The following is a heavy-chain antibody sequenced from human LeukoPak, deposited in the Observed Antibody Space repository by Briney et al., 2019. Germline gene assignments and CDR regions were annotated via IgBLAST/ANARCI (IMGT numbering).Heavy chain of an antibody. CDR3: AKDRGQLWQGFDY. Sequence: GRFLRLSCAASGFTFSHYGMHWVRQTPGKGLEWVALIWYDGSKKDYTDSVKGRFTISRDNAKNSLYLQMNILRAEDTALYYCAKDRGQLWQGFDYWGQGTLVTVSS. J-gene: IGHJ4*02. CDR1: GFTFSHYG. D-gene: IGHD3-10*01. V-gene: IGHV3-33*03. CDR2: IWYDGSKK.